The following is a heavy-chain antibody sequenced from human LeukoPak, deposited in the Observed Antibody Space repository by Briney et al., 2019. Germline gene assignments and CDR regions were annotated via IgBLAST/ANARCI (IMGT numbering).Heavy chain of an antibody. Sequence: ASVKVSCKASGYTFNSYGISWVRQAPGQGLEWMGWIGAHNANTNYAQKLQGRVTMTTDTSTSTAHMELRSLRSDDTAVYYCARFTSLDVYAFDIWGQGTMVTVSS. V-gene: IGHV1-18*01. J-gene: IGHJ3*02. D-gene: IGHD1-1*01. CDR1: GYTFNSYG. CDR2: IGAHNANT. CDR3: ARFTSLDVYAFDI.